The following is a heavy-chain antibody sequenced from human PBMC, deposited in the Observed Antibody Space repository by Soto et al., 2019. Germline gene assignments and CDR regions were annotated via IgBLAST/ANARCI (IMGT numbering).Heavy chain of an antibody. V-gene: IGHV1-18*01. D-gene: IGHD5-18*01. CDR1: GYTFTSYG. CDR2: ISAYNFNT. CDR3: ASKIGYSYGHSV. Sequence: ASVKVSCKASGYTFTSYGISWVRQAPGQGLEWMGWISAYNFNTNYAQKLQGRVTMTTDTSTSTAYMELRSLRFDVTAVYFFASKIGYSYGHSVWGQGTTVTVSS. J-gene: IGHJ6*02.